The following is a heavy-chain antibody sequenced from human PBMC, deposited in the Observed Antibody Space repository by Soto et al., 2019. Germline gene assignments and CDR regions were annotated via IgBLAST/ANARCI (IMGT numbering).Heavy chain of an antibody. V-gene: IGHV4-59*01. CDR2: IYYSGST. CDR3: AREGGERYPFDP. CDR1: GGSISSYY. J-gene: IGHJ5*02. D-gene: IGHD1-1*01. Sequence: PSETLSLTCTVSGGSISSYYWSWIRQPPGKGLEWIGYIYYSGSTNYNPSLKSRVTISVDTSKNHFSLKVSSVTAADTAMYYCAREGGERYPFDPWGQGTLVTVPS.